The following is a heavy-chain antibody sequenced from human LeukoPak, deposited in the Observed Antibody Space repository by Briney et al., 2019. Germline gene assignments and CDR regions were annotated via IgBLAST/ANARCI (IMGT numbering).Heavy chain of an antibody. D-gene: IGHD6-13*01. V-gene: IGHV3-21*01. CDR1: GFTFSRYS. CDR2: ISSSSSYI. Sequence: GGSLRLSCAASGFTFSRYSMKWVRQAPGKGLEWVSSISSSSSYIYYADSVKGRFTISRDNDKNSLYLQMNSLRAKDTAVYYCARGVAAAGSDFDNWGQGTLVTVSS. CDR3: ARGVAAAGSDFDN. J-gene: IGHJ4*02.